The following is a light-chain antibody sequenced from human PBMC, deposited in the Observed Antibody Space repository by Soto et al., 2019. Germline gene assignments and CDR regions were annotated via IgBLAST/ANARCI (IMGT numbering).Light chain of an antibody. V-gene: IGKV3-20*01. CDR2: GVS. CDR3: QLYGSSPLWT. Sequence: EIVLTQSPGTLSLSPGERVTLSCRASERVSSSHLAWYQQKPGQAPRLLIYGVSSRATGIPDRFSGSGSGTDFTLTISSLEPEDFAVYYCQLYGSSPLWTFGQGTKVELK. CDR1: ERVSSSH. J-gene: IGKJ1*01.